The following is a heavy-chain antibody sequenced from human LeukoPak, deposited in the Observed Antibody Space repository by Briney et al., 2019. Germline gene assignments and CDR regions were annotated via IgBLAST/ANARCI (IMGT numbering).Heavy chain of an antibody. V-gene: IGHV4-39*07. CDR2: IYYSGST. J-gene: IGHJ4*02. CDR1: GGSISSSSYY. CDR3: ARDQGPDLDWAIDY. Sequence: SETLSLTCTVSGGSISSSSYYWGWIRQPPGKGLEWIGSIYYSGSTYYNPSLKSRLTMLVDTSKNQFSLKLSSVTAADTAVYYCARDQGPDLDWAIDYWGQGTLVTVSS. D-gene: IGHD3-9*01.